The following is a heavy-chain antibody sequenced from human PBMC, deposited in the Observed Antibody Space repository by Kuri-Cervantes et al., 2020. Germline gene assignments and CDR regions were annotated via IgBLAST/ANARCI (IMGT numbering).Heavy chain of an antibody. CDR1: GYTLTELS. CDR2: FDPEDGET. V-gene: IGHV1-24*01. CDR3: ARGELDYGDPNFDY. J-gene: IGHJ4*02. D-gene: IGHD4-17*01. Sequence: ASVKVSCKVSGYTLTELSMHWVRQAPGKGLEWMGGFDPEDGETVYAQKFQGRVTMTEDTSTDTAYMELSSLRSEDTAVYYCARGELDYGDPNFDYWGQGTLVTVSS.